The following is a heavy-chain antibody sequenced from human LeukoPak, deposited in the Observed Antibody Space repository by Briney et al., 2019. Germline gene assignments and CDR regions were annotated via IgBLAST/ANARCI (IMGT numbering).Heavy chain of an antibody. J-gene: IGHJ4*02. V-gene: IGHV5-51*01. CDR1: GYSFPTYW. Sequence: GESLRIPCKGSGYSFPTYWIAWVRQMPGKGLEWMGIIYPDESNIRYSPSFQGQVTISADKSISTAYLQWSSLKASDTAMYYCARPPSRGYSSSFEYWGQGTLVTVSS. CDR2: IYPDESNI. CDR3: ARPPSRGYSSSFEY. D-gene: IGHD2-2*03.